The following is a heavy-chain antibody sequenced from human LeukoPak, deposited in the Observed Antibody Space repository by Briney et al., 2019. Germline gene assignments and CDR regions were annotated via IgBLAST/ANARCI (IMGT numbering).Heavy chain of an antibody. Sequence: PGGSLRLSCTASGLTFINHGMHWVRQAPGKGLEWVAFIPYDGTNKYYADSVKGRFTISRDNSNNMLSLQMSSLRAEDTALYYCVNGCDSRGYFCYFDYWGQGALVTVSS. V-gene: IGHV3-30*02. CDR3: VNGCDSRGYFCYFDY. CDR1: GLTFINHG. D-gene: IGHD3-22*01. J-gene: IGHJ4*02. CDR2: IPYDGTNK.